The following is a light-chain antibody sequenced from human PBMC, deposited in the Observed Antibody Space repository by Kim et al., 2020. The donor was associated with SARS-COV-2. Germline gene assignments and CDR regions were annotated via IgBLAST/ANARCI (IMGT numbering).Light chain of an antibody. Sequence: SSELTQDPAVSVALGQTVRITCQGDSLKNYYASWYQQKPGQAPVLVIYGKNNRPSGIPDRFSGSISGNTASLTITGAQAEDEADYYCNSRVSSGNHLVFG. CDR2: GKN. CDR3: NSRVSSGNHLV. V-gene: IGLV3-19*01. J-gene: IGLJ3*02. CDR1: SLKNYY.